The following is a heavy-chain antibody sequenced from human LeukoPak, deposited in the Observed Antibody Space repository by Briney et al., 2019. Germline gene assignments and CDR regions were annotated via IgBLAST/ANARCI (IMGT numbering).Heavy chain of an antibody. D-gene: IGHD2-21*02. V-gene: IGHV3-30*18. CDR3: AEEAAYCGGDCYSGSDY. CDR2: ISYDGSNK. CDR1: GFTFSSYG. J-gene: IGHJ4*02. Sequence: GGSLRLSCAASGFTFSSYGMHWVRQAPGKGLERVAFISYDGSNKYYADSVKGRFTISRDNSKNTLYLQMNSLRAEDTAMYYCAEEAAYCGGDCYSGSDYWGQGTLVTVSS.